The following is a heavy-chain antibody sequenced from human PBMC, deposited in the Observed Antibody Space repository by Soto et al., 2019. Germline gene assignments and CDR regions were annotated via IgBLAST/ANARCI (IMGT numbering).Heavy chain of an antibody. D-gene: IGHD2-15*01. V-gene: IGHV4-34*01. J-gene: IGHJ6*02. Sequence: PSETLSLTCAVYGGSFSGYYWTWIRQPPGTGLEWIGEINHSGSTNYNPSLKSRVTISVDTSKNQFSLKLSSVTAADTAVYYCARRIKYYYAMDVWGQGTTVTVSS. CDR1: GGSFSGYY. CDR3: ARRIKYYYAMDV. CDR2: INHSGST.